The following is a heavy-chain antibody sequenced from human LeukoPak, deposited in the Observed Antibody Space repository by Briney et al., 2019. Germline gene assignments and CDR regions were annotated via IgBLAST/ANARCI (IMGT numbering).Heavy chain of an antibody. CDR1: GFTFSSYA. Sequence: TGGSLRLSCAASGFTFSSYAMSWVRQAPGKGLEWVSTISGSGAGTYYADSVKGRFTISRDNAKNSVYLEMNSLRTEDMALYYCAKGNSGSYSQDWFDPWGQGTLVTVSS. J-gene: IGHJ5*02. CDR2: ISGSGAGT. D-gene: IGHD1-26*01. V-gene: IGHV3-23*01. CDR3: AKGNSGSYSQDWFDP.